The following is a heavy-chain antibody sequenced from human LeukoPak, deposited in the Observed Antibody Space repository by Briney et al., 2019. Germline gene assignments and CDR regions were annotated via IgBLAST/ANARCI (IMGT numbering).Heavy chain of an antibody. Sequence: PSETLSLTCTVSGDSISSSYWNWIRQPPGKGLEWIGYGHYSGSTNYNPSLKSRVTISVDTSKNQFSLKLSSVTAADTAVYYCARGRRYSYGHFDYWGQGTLVTVSS. CDR1: GDSISSSY. D-gene: IGHD5-18*01. V-gene: IGHV4-59*12. J-gene: IGHJ4*02. CDR2: GHYSGST. CDR3: ARGRRYSYGHFDY.